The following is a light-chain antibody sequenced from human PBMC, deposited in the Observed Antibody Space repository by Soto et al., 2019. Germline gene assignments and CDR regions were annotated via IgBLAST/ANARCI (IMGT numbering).Light chain of an antibody. CDR1: QDINNY. CDR3: QRHNSAPPVT. J-gene: IGKJ3*01. CDR2: AAS. Sequence: DIQMTQSPSSLSASVGDRVTISCRASQDINNYLAWYQQKPGKAPKLLIYAASTLQSAVPSRFSGSGSGTAFTLTISSLQPEDVATYYCQRHNSAPPVTFGPGTKVD. V-gene: IGKV1-27*01.